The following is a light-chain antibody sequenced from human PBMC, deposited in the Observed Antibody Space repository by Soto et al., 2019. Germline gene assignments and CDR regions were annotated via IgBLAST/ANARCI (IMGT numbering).Light chain of an antibody. V-gene: IGKV1-9*01. CDR3: QQLNSYPQLT. CDR1: QDIERW. CDR2: AAS. J-gene: IGKJ4*01. Sequence: DIQMTQSPSTLSASVGDRVSITCRASQDIERWLAWYQQKPGEAPKVLIYAASTLESGVPSRFSGSGSGTEFTLTISSLQPEDFATYYCQQLNSYPQLTSGGGTKVDIK.